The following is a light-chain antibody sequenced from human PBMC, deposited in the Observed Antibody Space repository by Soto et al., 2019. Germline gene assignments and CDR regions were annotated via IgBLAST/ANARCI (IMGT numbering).Light chain of an antibody. CDR3: QQDNNWPLT. CDR1: QSVRSN. J-gene: IGKJ4*01. Sequence: EVVMTQSPATLSVSPGETATLSCRASQSVRSNLAWYQQKPGQPPRLLIYGASTRATGIPARFSGSGSGTEFTLTISSLQSEDFAIYYCQQDNNWPLTFGGGTKVEIK. V-gene: IGKV3-15*01. CDR2: GAS.